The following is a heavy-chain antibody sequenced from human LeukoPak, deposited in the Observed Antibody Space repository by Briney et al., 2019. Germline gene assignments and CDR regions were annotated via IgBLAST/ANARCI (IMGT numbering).Heavy chain of an antibody. V-gene: IGHV1-69*05. D-gene: IGHD6-13*01. CDR2: IIPIFGTA. Sequence: ASVKVSCKASGGTFSSYAISWVRQAPGQGLEWMGGIIPIFGTANYAQKFQGRVTITTDESTSTAYMELSSLRSEDTAVYYCASSAAGRGWRVPTVGLFDYWGQGTLVTVSS. J-gene: IGHJ4*02. CDR3: ASSAAGRGWRVPTVGLFDY. CDR1: GGTFSSYA.